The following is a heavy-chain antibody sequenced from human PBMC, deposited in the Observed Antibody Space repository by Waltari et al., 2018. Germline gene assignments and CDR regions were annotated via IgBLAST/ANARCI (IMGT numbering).Heavy chain of an antibody. D-gene: IGHD5-18*01. J-gene: IGHJ4*02. Sequence: HVQLQQWGAGLVTPSETLSLSCAVYGASLRNYFWSWIRQAPGKGLEWIGEINHGGTTNYNPSLKSRVTISVDTSKSQFSLRLRSVTAADTAVYYCARGYSNGYGPGDSWGQGTLVTVSS. CDR1: GASLRNYF. V-gene: IGHV4-34*01. CDR2: INHGGTT. CDR3: ARGYSNGYGPGDS.